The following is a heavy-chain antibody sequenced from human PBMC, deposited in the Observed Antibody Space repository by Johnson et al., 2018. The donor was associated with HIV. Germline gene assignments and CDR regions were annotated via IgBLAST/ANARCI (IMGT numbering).Heavy chain of an antibody. CDR2: ISYDGINK. D-gene: IGHD3-16*01. CDR3: ARDWGTRGWDDAFDI. Sequence: QVHLVESGGGVVQPGRSLRLSCAASGFTFSSYGMHWVRQAPGKGLEWVAVISYDGINKHYADSVKGRFTISRDNSKKTLYLQMNSLRAEDTAVYYCARDWGTRGWDDAFDIWGQGTMVTVSS. CDR1: GFTFSSYG. V-gene: IGHV3-30*03. J-gene: IGHJ3*02.